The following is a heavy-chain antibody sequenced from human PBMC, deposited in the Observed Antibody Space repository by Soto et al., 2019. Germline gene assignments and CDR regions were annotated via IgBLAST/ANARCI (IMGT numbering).Heavy chain of an antibody. J-gene: IGHJ4*02. Sequence: ASVKVSCKASGYTFTSYYMHWVRQAPGQGLEWMGIINPSGGSTSHAQKFQGRVTMTRDTSTSTVYMELSSLRSEDTAVYYCARDYDSSGYYYVNFDYWGQGTLVTVSS. V-gene: IGHV1-46*01. CDR1: GYTFTSYY. CDR3: ARDYDSSGYYYVNFDY. D-gene: IGHD3-22*01. CDR2: INPSGGST.